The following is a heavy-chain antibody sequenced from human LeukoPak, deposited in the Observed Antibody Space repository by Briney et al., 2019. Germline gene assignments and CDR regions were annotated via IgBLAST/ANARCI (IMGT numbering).Heavy chain of an antibody. V-gene: IGHV1-18*01. D-gene: IGHD2-2*01. CDR3: ARDQHYATDY. CDR1: GYTFTSYG. J-gene: IGHJ4*02. Sequence: ASVKVSCKASGYTFTSYGISWVRQAPGQGLEWMGWISAYNGNTNYAQKLQGRVTMTSDTSTSTVYMELSSLISDDTAVYYCARDQHYATDYWGQGTLVTVCS. CDR2: ISAYNGNT.